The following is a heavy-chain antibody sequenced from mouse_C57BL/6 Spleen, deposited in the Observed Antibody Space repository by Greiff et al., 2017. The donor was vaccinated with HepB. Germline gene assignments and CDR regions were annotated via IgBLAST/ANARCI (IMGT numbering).Heavy chain of an antibody. CDR1: GYSFTGYY. CDR2: INPSTGGT. D-gene: IGHD1-1*01. Sequence: EVQLQESGPELVKPGASVKISCKASGYSFTGYYMNWVKQSPEKSLEWIGEINPSTGGTTYNQKFKAKATLTVDKSSSTAYMQLKSLTSEDSAVYYCARPATVVAWGWYFDVWGTGTTVTVSS. CDR3: ARPATVVAWGWYFDV. J-gene: IGHJ1*03. V-gene: IGHV1-42*01.